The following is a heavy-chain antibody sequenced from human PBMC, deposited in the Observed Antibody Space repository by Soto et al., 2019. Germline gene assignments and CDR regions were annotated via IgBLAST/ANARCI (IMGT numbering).Heavy chain of an antibody. Sequence: ASVKVSCKASGGTFSSYAISWVRQAPGQGLEWMGIINPSGGSTGYAQKFQGRVTMTRDTSTSTVYMELSSLRSEDTAVYYCARGGRAYFDYWGQGTLVTVSS. J-gene: IGHJ4*02. CDR3: ARGGRAYFDY. CDR2: INPSGGST. CDR1: GGTFSSYA. D-gene: IGHD1-26*01. V-gene: IGHV1-46*01.